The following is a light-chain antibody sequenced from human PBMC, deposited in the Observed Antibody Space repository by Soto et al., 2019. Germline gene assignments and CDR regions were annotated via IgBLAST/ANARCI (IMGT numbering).Light chain of an antibody. CDR1: SSDVGGYNY. CDR2: EVS. CDR3: SSYVGSNNFV. Sequence: QSALTQPPSASGSPGQSVTISCTGTSSDVGGYNYVSWYQQHPGKAPKLMIYEVSKRPSGAPDRFSGSKSGNTASLTVSGLQAEDEADYYCSSYVGSNNFVFGTGTKVTVL. J-gene: IGLJ1*01. V-gene: IGLV2-8*01.